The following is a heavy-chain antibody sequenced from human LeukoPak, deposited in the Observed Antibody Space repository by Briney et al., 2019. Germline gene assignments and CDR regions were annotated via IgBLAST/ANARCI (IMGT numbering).Heavy chain of an antibody. CDR1: GFTFSSYG. CDR3: AKDRLPFIAARPYYYYYYYMDV. D-gene: IGHD6-6*01. Sequence: GGSLRLSCAASGFTFSSYGMHWVRQAPGKGLEWVAVIWYDGSNKYYADSVKGRFTISRDNSKNTLYLQMNSLRAEDTAVYYCAKDRLPFIAARPYYYYYYYMDVWGKGTTVTVSS. J-gene: IGHJ6*03. CDR2: IWYDGSNK. V-gene: IGHV3-33*06.